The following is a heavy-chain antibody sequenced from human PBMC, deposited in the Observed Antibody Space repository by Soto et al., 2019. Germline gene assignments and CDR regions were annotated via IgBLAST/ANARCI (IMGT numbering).Heavy chain of an antibody. CDR3: AKKVVYSSSAPRTPPYHYYSGMDV. Sequence: SVRLSCAASGFTFSSYGMHWVRQAPGKGLEWVAVISYDGSNKYYADSVKGRFTISRDNSKNTLYLQMNSLRAEDTAVYYCAKKVVYSSSAPRTPPYHYYSGMDVWRQGT. V-gene: IGHV3-30*18. CDR1: GFTFSSYG. J-gene: IGHJ6*02. CDR2: ISYDGSNK. D-gene: IGHD6-6*01.